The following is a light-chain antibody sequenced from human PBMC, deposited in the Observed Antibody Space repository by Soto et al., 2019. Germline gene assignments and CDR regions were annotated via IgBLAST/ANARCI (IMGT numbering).Light chain of an antibody. CDR2: GAS. CDR1: QSVSSSY. Sequence: EIVLTQSPGTLSWSPGERATLSCRGSQSVSSSYLAWYQQKPGQAPRLLIYGASTRATGIPARFSGSGSGTEFTLTISSLQSEDFAVYYCQQYNNWPWTFGQGTKVDIK. CDR3: QQYNNWPWT. V-gene: IGKV3-15*01. J-gene: IGKJ1*01.